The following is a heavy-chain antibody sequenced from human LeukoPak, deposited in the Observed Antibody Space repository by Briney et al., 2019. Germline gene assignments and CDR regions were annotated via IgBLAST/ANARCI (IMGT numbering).Heavy chain of an antibody. J-gene: IGHJ3*02. CDR3: ARDPSLAGWYALGAFDI. CDR2: IYSGSST. V-gene: IGHV3-53*01. Sequence: GGSLRLSCAASGFTVSSNYMSWDRQAPGKGLEWVSVIYSGSSTYYADSVKGRFTISRDNSKNTLYLQMNSLRAEDTAVYYCARDPSLAGWYALGAFDIWGQGTMVTVSS. D-gene: IGHD6-19*01. CDR1: GFTVSSNY.